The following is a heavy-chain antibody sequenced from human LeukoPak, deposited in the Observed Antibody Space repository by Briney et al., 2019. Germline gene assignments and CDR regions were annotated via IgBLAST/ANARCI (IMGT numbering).Heavy chain of an antibody. CDR2: VSGNGGVT. D-gene: IGHD6-13*01. CDR1: GFTFSNDA. CDR3: AKRSAAGTVGYFDY. J-gene: IGHJ4*02. Sequence: PGGSLRLSCAASGFTFSNDAMSWVRQAPGKGLEWVSIVSGNGGVTFYADSVKGRFTISRDNSKNSLYLQMNSLRPEDTALYYCAKRSAAGTVGYFDYWGQGTLVTVSS. V-gene: IGHV3-23*01.